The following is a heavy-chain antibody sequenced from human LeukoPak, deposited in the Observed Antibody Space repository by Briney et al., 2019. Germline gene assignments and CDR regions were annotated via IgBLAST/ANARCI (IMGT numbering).Heavy chain of an antibody. CDR1: GGSFSGYY. CDR2: INHSGST. CDR3: ARVTWFGELARKFDY. Sequence: KTSETLSLTCAVYGGSFSGYYWSWIRQPPGKGPEWIGEINHSGSTNYNPSLKSRVTISVDTSKNQFSLKLSSVTAADTAVYYCARVTWFGELARKFDYWGQGTLVTVSS. J-gene: IGHJ4*02. V-gene: IGHV4-34*01. D-gene: IGHD3-10*01.